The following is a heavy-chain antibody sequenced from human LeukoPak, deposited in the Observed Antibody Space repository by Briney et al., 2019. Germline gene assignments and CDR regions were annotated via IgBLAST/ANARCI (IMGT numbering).Heavy chain of an antibody. J-gene: IGHJ3*02. CDR1: GYSISSGYY. D-gene: IGHD3-3*01. CDR2: FSHSGST. Sequence: SETLSLTCAVSGYSISSGYYWGWIRQPPGKGLEWIGSFSHSGSTYYNTSLKSRVTISVDTSKNQFSLKLSSVTAADTAVYYCARLWSGYFDDDAFDIWGQGTMVTVSS. CDR3: ARLWSGYFDDDAFDI. V-gene: IGHV4-38-2*01.